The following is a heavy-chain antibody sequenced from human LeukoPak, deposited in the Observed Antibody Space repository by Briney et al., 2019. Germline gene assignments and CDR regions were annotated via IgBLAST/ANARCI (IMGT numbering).Heavy chain of an antibody. CDR1: GFTFSDYS. D-gene: IGHD3-22*01. Sequence: GGSLRLPCAASGFTFSDYSVNWVRQAPGKGLEWVSSISYSSSYIYYVDSVKGRFTISRDNAKNSLYLQMHSLRAEDTAVYYCARALPGYYDTRGRYYYMDVWGKGTTVTVSS. V-gene: IGHV3-21*01. CDR2: ISYSSSYI. J-gene: IGHJ6*03. CDR3: ARALPGYYDTRGRYYYMDV.